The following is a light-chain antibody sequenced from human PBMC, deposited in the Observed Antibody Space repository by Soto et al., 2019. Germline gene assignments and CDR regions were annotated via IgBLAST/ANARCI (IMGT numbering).Light chain of an antibody. CDR1: SSNIGSNT. Sequence: QSALTQPPSASGAPGQRVTISCSGSSSNIGSNTVNWYQQLPGTAPKLLIYTNNQRPSGVRDRFSGSRSGTSASLAISGLQSEDEADYYCVAWDDSLNGFVFGTGPNVTVL. J-gene: IGLJ1*01. CDR3: VAWDDSLNGFV. V-gene: IGLV1-44*01. CDR2: TNN.